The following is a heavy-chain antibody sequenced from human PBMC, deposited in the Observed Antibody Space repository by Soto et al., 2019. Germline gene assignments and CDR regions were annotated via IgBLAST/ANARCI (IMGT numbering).Heavy chain of an antibody. CDR3: ARDLISGWYRIDY. CDR2: IYYSGST. J-gene: IGHJ4*02. V-gene: IGHV4-61*01. D-gene: IGHD6-19*01. CDR1: GGSVSSDSYY. Sequence: SETLSLTCTVSGGSVSSDSYYWSWIRQSPGRGLEWIGHIYYSGSTNYNPSLKSRVTISVDTSKNQFSLKLTSVTAADTALYYCARDLISGWYRIDYWGQGILVTVS.